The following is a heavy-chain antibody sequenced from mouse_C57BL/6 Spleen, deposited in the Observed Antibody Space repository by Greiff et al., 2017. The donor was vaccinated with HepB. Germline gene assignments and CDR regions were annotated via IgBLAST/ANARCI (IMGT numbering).Heavy chain of an antibody. V-gene: IGHV5-6*01. J-gene: IGHJ2*01. Sequence: EVQRVESGGDLVKPGGSLKLSCAASGFTFSSYGMSWVRQTPDKRLEWVATISSGGSYTYYPDSVKGRFTISRDNAKNTLYLQMSSLKSEDTAMYYCARRGGTMVTTEGYYFDYWGQGTTLTVSS. CDR2: ISSGGSYT. D-gene: IGHD2-2*01. CDR3: ARRGGTMVTTEGYYFDY. CDR1: GFTFSSYG.